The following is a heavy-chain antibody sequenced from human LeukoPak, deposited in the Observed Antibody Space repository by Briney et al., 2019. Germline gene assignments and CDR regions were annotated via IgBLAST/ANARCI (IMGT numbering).Heavy chain of an antibody. D-gene: IGHD5-12*01. CDR2: INHSGST. CDR3: ERGLIGATTNDYFDY. CDR1: GGSFSGYY. V-gene: IGHV4-34*01. Sequence: SEPLSLTCAVYGGSFSGYYWSWIRQPPGKGLEWIGEINHSGSTNYNPSLKSRVTISVDTSKNQFSLKLSSVTAADTAVYYCERGLIGATTNDYFDYWGQGTLVTVSS. J-gene: IGHJ4*02.